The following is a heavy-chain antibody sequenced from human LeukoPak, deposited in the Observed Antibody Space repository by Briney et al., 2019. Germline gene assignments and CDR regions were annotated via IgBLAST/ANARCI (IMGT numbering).Heavy chain of an antibody. CDR1: GFTFSSYA. D-gene: IGHD2-2*01. Sequence: GGSLRLSCAASGFTFSSYAMNWVRQAPGRGLEWVAYISSRSGTIYYADSVRGRFTISRDNAKNSLYLQMNSLRAEDTAIYYCAREYELPASSPYFDYWGQGTLVTVSS. V-gene: IGHV3-48*01. J-gene: IGHJ4*02. CDR3: AREYELPASSPYFDY. CDR2: ISSRSGTI.